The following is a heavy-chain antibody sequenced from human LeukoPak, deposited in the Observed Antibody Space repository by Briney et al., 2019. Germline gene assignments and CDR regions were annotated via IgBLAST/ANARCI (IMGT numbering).Heavy chain of an antibody. Sequence: GESLKISCKASGYSFTSYWIGWVRQMPGKGLEWMGIVYPGDSDTRYSPSFQGQVTISADQSISTAYLQWGSLKASGTAIYYCAAAYYYDRSGYYFDYWGQGTLVTVSS. CDR3: AAAYYYDRSGYYFDY. D-gene: IGHD3-22*01. CDR2: VYPGDSDT. V-gene: IGHV5-51*01. J-gene: IGHJ4*02. CDR1: GYSFTSYW.